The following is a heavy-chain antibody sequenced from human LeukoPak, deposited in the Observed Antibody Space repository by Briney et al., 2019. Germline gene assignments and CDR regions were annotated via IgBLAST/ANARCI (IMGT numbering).Heavy chain of an antibody. Sequence: SETLSLTCAAYGGAFTAYYWSWIRQPPGKGLEWIGEINRGGSTNYNPSLKSRATISLDPSKSQFSLKLSSVTAADTAVYYFGLGGAIIPDAFDIWGPGTMVTVSS. CDR2: INRGGST. J-gene: IGHJ3*02. D-gene: IGHD3-16*02. CDR1: GGAFTAYY. V-gene: IGHV4-34*01. CDR3: GLGGAIIPDAFDI.